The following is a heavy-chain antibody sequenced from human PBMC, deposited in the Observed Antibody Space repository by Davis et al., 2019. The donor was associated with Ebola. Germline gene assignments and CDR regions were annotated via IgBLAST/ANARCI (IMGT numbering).Heavy chain of an antibody. CDR3: ASFRLPYYYDMDV. J-gene: IGHJ6*02. V-gene: IGHV3-53*01. CDR1: GFTVSSNY. CDR2: IYSGGST. D-gene: IGHD4-11*01. Sequence: GESLKISCAASGFTVSSNYMSWVRQAPGKGLEWVSVIYSGGSTYYADSVKGRFTISRDNSKNTLYLQMNSLRAEDTAVYYCASFRLPYYYDMDVWGQGTTVTVSS.